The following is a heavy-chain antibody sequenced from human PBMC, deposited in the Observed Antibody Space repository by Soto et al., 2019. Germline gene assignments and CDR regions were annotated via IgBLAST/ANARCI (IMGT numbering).Heavy chain of an antibody. CDR1: GGSISSYY. CDR3: ARLGGYDFWSGYSRETWYYYMDV. Sequence: SETLSLTCTVSGGSISSYYWSWIRQPPGKGLEWIGYIYYSGSTNYNPSLKSRVTISVDTSKNQFSLKLSSVTAADTAVYYCARLGGYDFWSGYSRETWYYYMDVWGKGTTVTVSS. J-gene: IGHJ6*03. V-gene: IGHV4-59*08. D-gene: IGHD3-3*01. CDR2: IYYSGST.